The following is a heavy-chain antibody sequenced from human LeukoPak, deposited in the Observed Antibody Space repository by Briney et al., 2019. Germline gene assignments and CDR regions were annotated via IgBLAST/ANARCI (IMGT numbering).Heavy chain of an antibody. CDR2: ISSSSSYI. V-gene: IGHV3-21*01. J-gene: IGHJ4*02. Sequence: GGSLRLSCEASGFTFSSYSMNWVRQAPGKGLEWVSSISSSSSYIYYADSVKGRFTISRDNAKNSLYLQMNSLRAEDTAVYYCARRSTVTTMIDYWGQGTLVTVSS. CDR1: GFTFSSYS. CDR3: ARRSTVTTMIDY. D-gene: IGHD4-17*01.